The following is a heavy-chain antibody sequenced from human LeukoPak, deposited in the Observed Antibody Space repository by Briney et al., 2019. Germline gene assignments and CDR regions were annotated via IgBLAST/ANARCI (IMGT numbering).Heavy chain of an antibody. Sequence: SETLSLTCTVSGGSISSGSYYWSWIRQPAGKGLEWIVRIYTSGSTNYNPSLKSRVTISVDTSKNQFSLKLSSVTAADTAVYYCASVNLRAYYYYYMDVWGKGTTVTVSS. CDR3: ASVNLRAYYYYYMDV. CDR2: IYTSGST. D-gene: IGHD5/OR15-5a*01. V-gene: IGHV4-61*02. J-gene: IGHJ6*03. CDR1: GGSISSGSYY.